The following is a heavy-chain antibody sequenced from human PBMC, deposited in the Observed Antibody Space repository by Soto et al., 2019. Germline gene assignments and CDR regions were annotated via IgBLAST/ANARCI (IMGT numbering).Heavy chain of an antibody. D-gene: IGHD1-26*01. CDR2: IKSKSAGETT. CDR3: SPGSPFSGSVFDY. CDR1: GFSFRTTW. J-gene: IGHJ4*02. V-gene: IGHV3-15*05. Sequence: EVQLVESGGGLVKPGGSLRLSCAASGFSFRTTWMAWVRQAPGKGLEWVGRIKSKSAGETTDYADPVKGRFTISRDDSKDTLSLHMDSLETGDPAVYYCSPGSPFSGSVFDYWGQGTLVTVSS.